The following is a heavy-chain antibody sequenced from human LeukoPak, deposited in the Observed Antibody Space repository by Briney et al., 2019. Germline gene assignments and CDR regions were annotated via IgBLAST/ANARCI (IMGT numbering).Heavy chain of an antibody. CDR1: GFTFSSYE. CDR2: ISSSGSYI. Sequence: PGGSLRLSCAASGFTFSSYEMNWVRQAPGKGLEWVSSISSSGSYIYYADSVKGRFTISRDNAKNSLYLQMNSLRAEDTAIYYCTRRYCSSTNCYAFDYWGQGTLVIVSS. J-gene: IGHJ4*02. D-gene: IGHD2-2*01. CDR3: TRRYCSSTNCYAFDY. V-gene: IGHV3-21*01.